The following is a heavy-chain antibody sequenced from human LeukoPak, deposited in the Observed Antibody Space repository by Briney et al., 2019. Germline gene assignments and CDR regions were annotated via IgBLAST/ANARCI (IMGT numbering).Heavy chain of an antibody. CDR3: ASLGPNYDYVWGSYRADDYYFDY. CDR2: IYYSGST. J-gene: IGHJ4*02. D-gene: IGHD3-16*02. CDR1: GGSISSYY. V-gene: IGHV4-59*08. Sequence: SETLPLTCTVSGGSISSYYWSWIRQPPGKGLEWIGYIYYSGSTNYNPSLKSRVTISVDTSKNQFSLKLSSVTAADTAVYYCASLGPNYDYVWGSYRADDYYFDYWGQGTLVTVSS.